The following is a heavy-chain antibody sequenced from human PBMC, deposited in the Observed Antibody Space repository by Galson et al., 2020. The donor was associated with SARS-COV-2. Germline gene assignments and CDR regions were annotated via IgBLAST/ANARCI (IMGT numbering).Heavy chain of an antibody. V-gene: IGHV3-30*04. CDR3: ARAWSGSYRSAFDI. J-gene: IGHJ3*02. Sequence: QLGESLKISCAASGFTFSSYAMHWVRQAPGKGLEWVAVISYDGSNKYYADSVKGRFTISRDNSKNTLYLQMNSLRAEDTAVYYCARAWSGSYRSAFDIWGQGTMVTVSS. CDR1: GFTFSSYA. D-gene: IGHD1-26*01. CDR2: ISYDGSNK.